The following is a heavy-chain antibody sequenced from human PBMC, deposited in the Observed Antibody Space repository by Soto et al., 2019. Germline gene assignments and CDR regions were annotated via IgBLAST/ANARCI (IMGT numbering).Heavy chain of an antibody. D-gene: IGHD2-2*01. CDR2: ISAYNGNT. J-gene: IGHJ3*02. CDR3: ARDVGYSSTWEI. V-gene: IGHV1-18*01. Sequence: ASVKVSCKASGYTFSSYGITWGRQAPGQGLEWMGWISAYNGNTNYAQKLQGRVTMATDTSTSTAYMELRSLRSDDTAVYYCARDVGYSSTWEIWGQGTMVTVSS. CDR1: GYTFSSYG.